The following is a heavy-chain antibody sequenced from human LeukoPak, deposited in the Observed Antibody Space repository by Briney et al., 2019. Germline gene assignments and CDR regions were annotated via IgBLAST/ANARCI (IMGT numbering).Heavy chain of an antibody. CDR1: GYTFTSYD. V-gene: IGHV1-8*01. CDR2: MNPNSGDT. J-gene: IGHJ4*02. D-gene: IGHD2-21*01. CDR3: TRSVRNGHIDY. Sequence: ASVKVSCKASGYTFTSYDINWVRQATGQGLEWMGWMNPNSGDTGYAQKFQGRVTMTRSTYISTAYMELSSLRFEDTAVYYCTRSVRNGHIDYWGQGTLVTVSS.